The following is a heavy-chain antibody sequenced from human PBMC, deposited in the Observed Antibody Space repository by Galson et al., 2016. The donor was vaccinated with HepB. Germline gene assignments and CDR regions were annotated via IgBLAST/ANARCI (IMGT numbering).Heavy chain of an antibody. CDR1: GYTFTNYA. V-gene: IGHV7-4-1*02. Sequence: SVKVSCKASGYTFTNYAMNWVRQAPGQGLEWMGWINTSTGNPTYAQGFTGRFVFSLDTSVSTAYLQISSLKAEDTAVYYCARENYYGSGSTYYYYGMDVWGQGTTVTVSS. J-gene: IGHJ6*02. CDR2: INTSTGNP. CDR3: ARENYYGSGSTYYYYGMDV. D-gene: IGHD3-10*01.